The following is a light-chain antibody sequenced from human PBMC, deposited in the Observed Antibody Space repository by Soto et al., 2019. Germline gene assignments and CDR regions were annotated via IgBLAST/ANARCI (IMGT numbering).Light chain of an antibody. CDR3: QQRSNWPPWT. CDR1: QSVSSD. V-gene: IGKV3-11*01. Sequence: DIVMTQSPDSLAVSLGERATLSCRASQSVSSDLAWYQQKPGQAPRLLIYGASTRATGIPARFSGSGSGTDFTLTISSLEPEDFAVYYCQQRSNWPPWTFGQGTKVDIK. CDR2: GAS. J-gene: IGKJ1*01.